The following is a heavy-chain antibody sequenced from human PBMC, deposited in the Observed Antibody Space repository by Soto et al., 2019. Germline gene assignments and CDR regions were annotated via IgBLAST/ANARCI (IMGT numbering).Heavy chain of an antibody. CDR2: TSYDGSNN. J-gene: IGHJ4*02. Sequence: QVQLVESGGGVVQPGTSLRLSCVGSGFTFRSYVIHWVRQAPGKGLGWVALTSYDGSNNFYGDSVKGRFTISRDNSRNTVELQIDSVRLEDTALYYCARWGTTGGLDVWGQGTLVSVSS. CDR3: ARWGTTGGLDV. D-gene: IGHD3-16*01. V-gene: IGHV3-33*05. CDR1: GFTFRSYV.